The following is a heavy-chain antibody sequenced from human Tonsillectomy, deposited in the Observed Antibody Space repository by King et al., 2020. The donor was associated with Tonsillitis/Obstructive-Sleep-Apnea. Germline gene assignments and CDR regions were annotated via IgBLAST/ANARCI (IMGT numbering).Heavy chain of an antibody. CDR3: ARVSPGNNWFDP. J-gene: IGHJ5*02. Sequence: QLQESGPGLVKPSETLSLTCTVSGGSISSGSYYWSWIRQPPGKGLEWIGQIYYSGSTNYNPSLKSRVTISVDTSKNQFSLKLRAVTAADAAVYHCARVSPGNNWFDPWGQGTLVTVSS. V-gene: IGHV4-61*01. CDR1: GGSISSGSYY. CDR2: IYYSGST.